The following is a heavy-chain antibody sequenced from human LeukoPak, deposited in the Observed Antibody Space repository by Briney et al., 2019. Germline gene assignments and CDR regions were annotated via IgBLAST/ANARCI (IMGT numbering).Heavy chain of an antibody. D-gene: IGHD1-1*01. Sequence: GASVKVSCKASGYTFTDYYMHWVRQAPGQGLEWMGWISPHSGATNYAQKFQGSITMTRETSIGTAYLEVSRLRSDDTAVYYCARFDTTGASGYNWFDPWGQGTLVTVSS. CDR1: GYTFTDYY. CDR2: ISPHSGAT. J-gene: IGHJ5*02. CDR3: ARFDTTGASGYNWFDP. V-gene: IGHV1-2*02.